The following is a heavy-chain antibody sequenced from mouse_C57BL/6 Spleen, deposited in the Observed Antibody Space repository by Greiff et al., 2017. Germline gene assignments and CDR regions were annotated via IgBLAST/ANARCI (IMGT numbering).Heavy chain of an antibody. V-gene: IGHV14-4*01. CDR2: IDPENGDT. J-gene: IGHJ2*01. D-gene: IGHD2-1*01. CDR1: GFNIKDDY. Sequence: EVQLQQSGAELVTPGASVKLSCTASGFNIKDDYMHWVKQRPEQGLEWIGWIDPENGDTEYASKFQGKATITADTSSNTAYLQLSSLTSEDTAVYYCTTCGNLDYWGQGTTLTVSS. CDR3: TTCGNLDY.